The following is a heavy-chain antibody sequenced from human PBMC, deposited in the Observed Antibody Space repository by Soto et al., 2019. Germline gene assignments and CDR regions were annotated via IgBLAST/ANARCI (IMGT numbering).Heavy chain of an antibody. J-gene: IGHJ4*02. Sequence: PSETLSLTCTVSGGSLSSYYLNWIRQPPGQGLEWIGYVYSSGSTIYNPSLESRVTISVDMSKNQFSLKMNSVTAADTAIYYCARGRIGYYGRRYEDSWGQGTLVTVSS. CDR2: VYSSGST. CDR1: GGSLSSYY. CDR3: ARGRIGYYGRRYEDS. V-gene: IGHV4-59*01. D-gene: IGHD1-26*01.